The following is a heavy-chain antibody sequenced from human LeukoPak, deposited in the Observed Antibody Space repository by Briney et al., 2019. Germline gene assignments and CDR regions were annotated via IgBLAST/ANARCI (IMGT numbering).Heavy chain of an antibody. D-gene: IGHD2-15*01. J-gene: IGHJ4*02. V-gene: IGHV4-59*02. CDR1: GGSVSGYY. CDR2: VYYSGST. Sequence: SETLSLTCVVSGGSVSGYYWGWIRQPPGRGLEWIGYVYYSGSTNYNPSFKSRITISVDTSRDQFSLQLSSVTTADTAVYYCARIHRYCSGGACYVLDNWGQGTLVAVSS. CDR3: ARIHRYCSGGACYVLDN.